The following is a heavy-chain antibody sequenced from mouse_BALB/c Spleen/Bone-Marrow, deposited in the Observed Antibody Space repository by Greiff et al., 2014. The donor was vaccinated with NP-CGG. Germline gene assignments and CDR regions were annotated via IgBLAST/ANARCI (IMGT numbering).Heavy chain of an antibody. CDR1: GFTFTDYY. CDR2: IRNKANGYTT. CDR3: ARDINYDIYWYFDV. Sequence: EVKLMESGGGLVQPGGSLRLSCATSGFTFTDYYMSWVRQPPGKALEWLGFIRNKANGYTTEYSASVKGRFTISRDNSQSILYLQMNTLRAEDSATYYRARDINYDIYWYFDVWGAGTTVTVSS. D-gene: IGHD2-4*01. J-gene: IGHJ1*01. V-gene: IGHV7-3*02.